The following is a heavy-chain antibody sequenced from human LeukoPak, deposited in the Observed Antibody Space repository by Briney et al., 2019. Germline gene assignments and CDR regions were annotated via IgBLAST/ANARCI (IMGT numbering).Heavy chain of an antibody. D-gene: IGHD3-10*01. Sequence: GGSLRLSCKASGFTFSSYAMSWVRQAPGKGLEWVSAISGSGGSTYYADSVKGRFTISRDNAKNSLYLQMNSLRAEDTALYYCAKDATSGDYGSGSYDYWGQGTLVTVSS. CDR1: GFTFSSYA. CDR3: AKDATSGDYGSGSYDY. V-gene: IGHV3-23*01. J-gene: IGHJ4*02. CDR2: ISGSGGST.